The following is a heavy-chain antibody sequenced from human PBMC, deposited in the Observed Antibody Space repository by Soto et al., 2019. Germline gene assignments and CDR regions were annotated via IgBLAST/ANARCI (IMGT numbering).Heavy chain of an antibody. V-gene: IGHV3-48*02. J-gene: IGHJ6*03. CDR3: ARVSCCGLDHYYYMDV. CDR1: GFTFSGYN. Sequence: PGGSLRLSCAASGFTFSGYNMIWVRQAPGKGLECLSYISSGGSPINYAVSVRGRFTISRDNAKNSLYLQMNSLRDEDMAVYYCARVSCCGLDHYYYMDVWGKGITVTVSS. D-gene: IGHD1-1*01. CDR2: ISSGGSPI.